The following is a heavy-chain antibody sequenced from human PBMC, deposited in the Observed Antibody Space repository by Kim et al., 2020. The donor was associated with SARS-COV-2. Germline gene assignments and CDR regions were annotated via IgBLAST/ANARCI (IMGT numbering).Heavy chain of an antibody. CDR3: ARDLLYYYDSSAKGGNY. D-gene: IGHD3-22*01. CDR2: INHSGST. V-gene: IGHV4-34*01. CDR1: GGSFSGYY. J-gene: IGHJ4*01. Sequence: SETLSLTCAVYGGSFSGYYWSWIRQPPGKGLEWIGEINHSGSTNYNPSLKSRVTISVDTSKNQFSLKLSSVTAADTAVYYCARDLLYYYDSSAKGGNYWG.